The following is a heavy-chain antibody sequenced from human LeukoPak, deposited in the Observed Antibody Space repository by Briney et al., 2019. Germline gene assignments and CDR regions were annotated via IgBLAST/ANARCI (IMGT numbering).Heavy chain of an antibody. CDR2: INPNSGGT. CDR1: GYTFTGYY. V-gene: IGHV1-2*04. Sequence: ASVKVSCKASGYTFTGYYMHWVRQAPGQGLEWMGWINPNSGGTNYAQKFQGWVTMTRDTSISTAYMELSRLRSDDTAVYYCARGFWGKPGEHYYYGMDVWGQGTTVTVSS. J-gene: IGHJ6*02. D-gene: IGHD3-16*01. CDR3: ARGFWGKPGEHYYYGMDV.